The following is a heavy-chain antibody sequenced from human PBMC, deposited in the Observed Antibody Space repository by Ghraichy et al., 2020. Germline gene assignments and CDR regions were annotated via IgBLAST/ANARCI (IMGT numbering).Heavy chain of an antibody. CDR2: VDGSGGG. J-gene: IGHJ4*02. CDR3: ARTMGLSEFDY. V-gene: IGHV4-4*07. D-gene: IGHD3-16*01. Sequence: PGGEGREWVGRVDGSGGGDYTHALKSGVTMSVDTSKNQFSLKLSSVTAADTAVYYCARTMGLSEFDYWGQGTLVNVSS.